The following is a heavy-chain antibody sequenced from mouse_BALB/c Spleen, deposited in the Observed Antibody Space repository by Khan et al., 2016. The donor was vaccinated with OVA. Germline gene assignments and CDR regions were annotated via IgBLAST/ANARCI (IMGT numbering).Heavy chain of an antibody. V-gene: IGHV5-6*02. CDR3: AGLALYYNCESIAY. J-gene: IGHJ3*01. Sequence: EVKLLETGGDLVKTGGSLKLSCTASGFTFSTYGMSWVRQTPDKRLEWVATISSGGHYTYYIDSVKGRVTITRDNANNILYLQMTSLTSEDTARYYCAGLALYYNCESIAYWGQGTLVTVSA. CDR1: GFTFSTYG. D-gene: IGHD1-1*02. CDR2: ISSGGHYT.